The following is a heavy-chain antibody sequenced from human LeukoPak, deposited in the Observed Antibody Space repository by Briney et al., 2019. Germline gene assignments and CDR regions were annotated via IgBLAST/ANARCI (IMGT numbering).Heavy chain of an antibody. V-gene: IGHV1-8*01. CDR3: ARAKREVITTTYYFDY. CDR1: GYTFTSYD. J-gene: IGHJ4*02. CDR2: MNPNSGNT. Sequence: ASVKVSCKASGYTFTSYDINWVRQATGQGLGWMGWMNPNSGNTGYAQKFQGRVTMTRNTSISTAYMELSSLRSEDTAVYYCARAKREVITTTYYFDYWGQGTLVTVSS. D-gene: IGHD3-22*01.